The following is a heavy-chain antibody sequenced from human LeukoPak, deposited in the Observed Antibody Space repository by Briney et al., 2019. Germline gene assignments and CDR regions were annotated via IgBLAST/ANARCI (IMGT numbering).Heavy chain of an antibody. D-gene: IGHD6-19*01. CDR2: INHSGST. CDR1: GGSFSGYY. V-gene: IGHV4-34*01. Sequence: KSSETLSLTCAVYGGSFSGYYWSWIRQPPGKGLEWIGEINHSGSTSYNPSLKSRVTISVDTSKNQFSLKLSSVTAADTAVYYCARIAVAGNDYWGRGTLVTVSS. CDR3: ARIAVAGNDY. J-gene: IGHJ4*02.